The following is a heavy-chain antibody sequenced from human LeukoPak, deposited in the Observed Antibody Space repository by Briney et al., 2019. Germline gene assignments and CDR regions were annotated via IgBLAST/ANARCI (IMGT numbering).Heavy chain of an antibody. CDR2: ISHHGSNK. V-gene: IGHV3-30*18. CDR1: GFTFNTYG. D-gene: IGHD6-13*01. Sequence: PGRSLRLSCVASGFTFNTYGMNWVHQAPGKGLEWVAVISHHGSNKFYADSVKGRFTISRDNSNNMVYLQMNGLRAEDTAVYYCAKESREDHLFDYWGQGTLVTVSS. CDR3: AKESREDHLFDY. J-gene: IGHJ4*02.